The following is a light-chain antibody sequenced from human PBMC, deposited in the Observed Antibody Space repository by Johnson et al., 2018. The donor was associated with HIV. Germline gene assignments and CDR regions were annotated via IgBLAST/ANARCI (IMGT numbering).Light chain of an antibody. CDR2: DND. CDR1: SSNIGNNY. Sequence: QSVLTQPPSVSAAPGQKVTISCSGSSSNIGNNYVSWYQHLPGTAPKLLIYDNDKRPSGIPDRFSASKSGTSATLDITGLQTGDGADYYCGTWDSSLSAGGVFGTGTKFTVL. V-gene: IGLV1-51*01. CDR3: GTWDSSLSAGGV. J-gene: IGLJ1*01.